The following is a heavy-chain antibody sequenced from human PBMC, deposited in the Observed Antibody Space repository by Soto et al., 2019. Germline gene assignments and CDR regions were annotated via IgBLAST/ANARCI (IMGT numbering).Heavy chain of an antibody. V-gene: IGHV1-69*12. Sequence: QVQLVQSGAEVKKPGSSVKVSCKASGGAFNKFAITWVRQAPGQGLEWMGAIIPFFSTSNYAQRLQGRVTITADESTSTSYMELSSLRSEDTAIYYCARDRVMRGNSYYYGMDVWGQGTTVTVSS. CDR2: IIPFFSTS. CDR3: ARDRVMRGNSYYYGMDV. CDR1: GGAFNKFA. J-gene: IGHJ6*02. D-gene: IGHD3-10*01.